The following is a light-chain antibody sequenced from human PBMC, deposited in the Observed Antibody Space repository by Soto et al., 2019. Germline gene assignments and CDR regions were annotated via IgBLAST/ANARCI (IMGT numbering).Light chain of an antibody. Sequence: QSVLTQPPSASGTPGQRVTISCSGSRSNIGSNTVNWYQHFPGTAPKLLIYSNNQRPSGVPDRFSGSKSGTSASLAISGLQSEDEADYYCAAWDDSLNGLYVFGPGTKLTVL. CDR3: AAWDDSLNGLYV. CDR1: RSNIGSNT. V-gene: IGLV1-44*01. CDR2: SNN. J-gene: IGLJ1*01.